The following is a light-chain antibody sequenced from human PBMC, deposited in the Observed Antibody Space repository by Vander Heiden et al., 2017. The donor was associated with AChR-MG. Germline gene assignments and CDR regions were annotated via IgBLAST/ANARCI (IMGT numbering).Light chain of an antibody. CDR1: QNVRTR. Sequence: EIVMTQSPATLSVSPGERLMLSCRVSQNVRTRLDWYQKKPGQAPRLLIYEASTRATGIPARFSGSGSGKDFSLTISSLQSEDFAVYYCQQDMYWRTFGQGTKLEI. V-gene: IGKV3-15*01. CDR3: QQDMYWRT. J-gene: IGKJ2*01. CDR2: EAS.